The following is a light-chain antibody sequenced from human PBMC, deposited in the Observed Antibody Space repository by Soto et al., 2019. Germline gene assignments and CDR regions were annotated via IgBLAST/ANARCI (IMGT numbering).Light chain of an antibody. J-gene: IGLJ1*01. V-gene: IGLV1-51*01. Sequence: SAAPGQKVTISCSGSSSNIGNNYVSWYQQLPGTVPKLLVSDNNERPSGIPDRFSASRSGTSATLGITGLQAEDEADYYCQSYESSSLSGFVFGSGTKVTVL. CDR2: DNN. CDR1: SSNIGNNY. CDR3: QSYESSSLSGFV.